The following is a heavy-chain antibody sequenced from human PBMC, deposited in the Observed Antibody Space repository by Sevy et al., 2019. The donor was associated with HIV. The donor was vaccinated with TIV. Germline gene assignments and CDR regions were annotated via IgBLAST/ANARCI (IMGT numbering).Heavy chain of an antibody. CDR2: ISSSSYI. CDR3: ARAAYYCSTTSCYIDY. V-gene: IGHV3-21*01. CDR1: AFTFSTYT. Sequence: GGSLRLSCAASAFTFSTYTMNWVRQAPGKGLEWVSSISSSSYIYYADSVKGRFTISRDNAKNSLYLQMNSLRVEDTAVYYCARAAYYCSTTSCYIDYWGQGTLVTVSS. D-gene: IGHD2-2*02. J-gene: IGHJ4*02.